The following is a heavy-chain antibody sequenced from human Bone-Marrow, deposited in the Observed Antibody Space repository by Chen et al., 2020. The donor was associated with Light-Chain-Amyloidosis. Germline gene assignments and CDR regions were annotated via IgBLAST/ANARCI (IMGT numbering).Heavy chain of an antibody. J-gene: IGHJ3*02. Sequence: EVQLVESGGGLVQPGGSLRLSCVASGFTFSSYWMHWVRQAPGKGLVWVSRINTDWSSPSYADSVKGRFTISRDNAKNTLFLQMSSLRADDTAVYYCARDSDCRSTSCYPLGTFDIWGQGTMVTVSS. CDR3: ARDSDCRSTSCYPLGTFDI. CDR1: GFTFSSYW. CDR2: INTDWSSP. D-gene: IGHD2-2*01. V-gene: IGHV3-74*01.